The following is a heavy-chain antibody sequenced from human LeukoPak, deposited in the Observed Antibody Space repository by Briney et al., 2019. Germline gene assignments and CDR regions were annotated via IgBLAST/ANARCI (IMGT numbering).Heavy chain of an antibody. CDR3: ASALFSDYYDSSGFDY. J-gene: IGHJ4*02. V-gene: IGHV1-2*02. D-gene: IGHD3-22*01. Sequence: ASVKVSCKASGYTFTGYYMHWVRQAPGQGREWMGWINPNSGGTNYAQKFQGRVTMTRDTSISTAYMELSRLRSDDTAVYYCASALFSDYYDSSGFDYWGQGTLVTVSS. CDR2: INPNSGGT. CDR1: GYTFTGYY.